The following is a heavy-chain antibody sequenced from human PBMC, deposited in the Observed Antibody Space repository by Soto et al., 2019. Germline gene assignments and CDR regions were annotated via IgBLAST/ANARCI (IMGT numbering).Heavy chain of an antibody. V-gene: IGHV3-23*01. J-gene: IGHJ4*02. Sequence: GGSLRLSCAASGFTFSSYAMSWVRQAPGKGLEWVAVITDDGSSTYYADSVKGRFTISRDNSKNTLYLQMNSLRAEDTAVYYCAKLRHYSSGWYPMVSYFDYWGQGTLVTVSS. CDR1: GFTFSSYA. CDR2: ITDDGSST. CDR3: AKLRHYSSGWYPMVSYFDY. D-gene: IGHD6-19*01.